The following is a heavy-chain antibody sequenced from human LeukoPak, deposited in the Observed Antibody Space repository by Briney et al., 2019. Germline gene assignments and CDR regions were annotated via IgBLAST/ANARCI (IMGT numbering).Heavy chain of an antibody. CDR3: ARLTSSSSGSSFDY. D-gene: IGHD6-13*01. J-gene: IGHJ4*02. V-gene: IGHV4-4*07. CDR1: GGSISSYY. Sequence: PSETLSLTCTVSGGSISSYYWSWIRQPAGKGLEWIGRIYTSGSTNYNPSLKSRVTISVDTSKNQFSLKLNSVTAADTAVYYCARLTSSSSGSSFDYWGQGTLVTVSS. CDR2: IYTSGST.